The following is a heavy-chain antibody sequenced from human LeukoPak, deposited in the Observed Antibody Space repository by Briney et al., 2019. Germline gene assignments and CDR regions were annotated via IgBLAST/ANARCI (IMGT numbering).Heavy chain of an antibody. Sequence: GGSLRLSCAASGFTFSSYAMSWVRQAPGKGLEWVSAISGSGGSTYYADSVKGRFTISRDNSKNTLYLQMNSLRAGDSGVYYCARDGRGRTPLKLGMKWFDPWGQGTRVTVSS. CDR1: GFTFSSYA. J-gene: IGHJ5*02. D-gene: IGHD7-27*01. CDR2: ISGSGGST. CDR3: ARDGRGRTPLKLGMKWFDP. V-gene: IGHV3-23*01.